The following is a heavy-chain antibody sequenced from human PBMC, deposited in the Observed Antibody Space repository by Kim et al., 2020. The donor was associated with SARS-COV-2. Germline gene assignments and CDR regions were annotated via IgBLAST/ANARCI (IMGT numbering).Heavy chain of an antibody. CDR1: GGSFSGYY. CDR3: ARRGLDAFDI. D-gene: IGHD2-15*01. V-gene: IGHV4-34*01. J-gene: IGHJ3*02. Sequence: SETLSLTCAVYGGSFSGYYWSWIRQPPGKGLEWIGEINHSGSTNYNPSLKSRVTISVDTSKNQFSLKLSSVTAADTAVYYCARRGLDAFDIWGQGTMVTV. CDR2: INHSGST.